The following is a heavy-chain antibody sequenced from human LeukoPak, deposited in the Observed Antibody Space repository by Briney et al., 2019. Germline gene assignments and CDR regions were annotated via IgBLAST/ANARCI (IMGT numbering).Heavy chain of an antibody. D-gene: IGHD1-26*01. Sequence: SETLSLTCTVSGGSISSGSYYWSWIRQPAGEGLEWIGRIYSSGSTNYNPSLKSRVTISVDTSKNQFSLKLSSVTAADTAVYYCAKWTEGGAFDSWGQGTMLIVSS. CDR3: AKWTEGGAFDS. CDR1: GGSISSGSYY. V-gene: IGHV4-61*02. CDR2: IYSSGST. J-gene: IGHJ3*01.